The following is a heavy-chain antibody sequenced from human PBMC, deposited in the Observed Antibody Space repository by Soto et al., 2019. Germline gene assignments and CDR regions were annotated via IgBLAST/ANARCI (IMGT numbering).Heavy chain of an antibody. CDR1: GYTFTSYG. Sequence: ASVKVSCKASGYTFTSYGISWVRQAPGQGLEWMGWISAYNGNTNYAQKLQGRVTMTTDTSTSTAYMELRSLRSDDTAVYYCARVRCSSTSCYPFRWFDPWGQGTLVTVSS. CDR3: ARVRCSSTSCYPFRWFDP. CDR2: ISAYNGNT. V-gene: IGHV1-18*01. D-gene: IGHD2-2*01. J-gene: IGHJ5*02.